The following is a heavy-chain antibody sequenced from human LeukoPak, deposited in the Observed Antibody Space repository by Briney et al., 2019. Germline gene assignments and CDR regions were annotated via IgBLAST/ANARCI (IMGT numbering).Heavy chain of an antibody. Sequence: GASVNVSCKASGYTFTSYPIHWVRQAPGQIFEWVGWVNTDNGHVKYSRKFQDRVTITRDTSASTGYMELSSLRSEDTAVYYCARNPDCSSTSCYNWFDPWGQGTLVTVSS. D-gene: IGHD2-2*01. CDR3: ARNPDCSSTSCYNWFDP. CDR1: GYTFTSYP. J-gene: IGHJ5*02. CDR2: VNTDNGHV. V-gene: IGHV1-3*04.